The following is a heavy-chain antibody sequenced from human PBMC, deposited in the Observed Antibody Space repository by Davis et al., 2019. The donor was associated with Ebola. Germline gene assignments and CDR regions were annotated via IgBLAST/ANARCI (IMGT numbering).Heavy chain of an antibody. CDR2: ISSSSSYI. J-gene: IGHJ6*02. Sequence: GESLKISRAASGFTFSSYSMNWVRQAPGKGLEWVSSISSSSSYIYYADSVKGRFTIPRDNAKNSLYLQMNSLRAEDTAVYYCARARVTTPYYYYGMDVWGQGTTVTVSS. CDR3: ARARVTTPYYYYGMDV. V-gene: IGHV3-21*01. D-gene: IGHD1-14*01. CDR1: GFTFSSYS.